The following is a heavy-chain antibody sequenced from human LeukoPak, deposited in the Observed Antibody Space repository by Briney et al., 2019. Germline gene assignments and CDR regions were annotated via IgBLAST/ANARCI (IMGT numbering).Heavy chain of an antibody. CDR3: ARSPHILTGENFDY. V-gene: IGHV1-2*02. CDR2: INPNSGGT. Sequence: ASVKVSCRASGYTFTGYYMHWVRQAPGQGLEWMGWINPNSGGTNYAQKFQGRVTMTRDTSISTAYMELSRLRSDDTAVYYCARSPHILTGENFDYWGQGTLVTVSS. D-gene: IGHD3-9*01. J-gene: IGHJ4*02. CDR1: GYTFTGYY.